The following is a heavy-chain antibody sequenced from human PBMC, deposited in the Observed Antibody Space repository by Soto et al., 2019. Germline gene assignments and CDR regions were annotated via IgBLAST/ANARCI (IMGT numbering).Heavy chain of an antibody. J-gene: IGHJ6*02. V-gene: IGHV1-46*01. CDR1: GYTFTSYY. D-gene: IGHD3-10*01. Sequence: QVQLVQSGAEVKKPGASVKVSCKASGYTFTSYYMNWVRQAPGQGLEWMGIINPSGGSTSYAQKFQGRVTMNRDTSTSTVYMELSSLRSEDTAVYYCARVGDYYGSGDRPYYYYGMDVWGQGTTVTVSS. CDR3: ARVGDYYGSGDRPYYYYGMDV. CDR2: INPSGGST.